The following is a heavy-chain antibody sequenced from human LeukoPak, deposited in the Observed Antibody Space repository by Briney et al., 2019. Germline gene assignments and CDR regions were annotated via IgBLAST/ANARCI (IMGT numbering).Heavy chain of an antibody. CDR2: IYYSGST. CDR3: ARSSGYYSVLDY. V-gene: IGHV4-39*07. Sequence: SETLSLTCTVSGGSISSYYWGWIRQPPGKGLEWIGSIYYSGSTYYNPSLKSRVTISVDTSKNQFSLKLSSVTAADTAVYYCARSSGYYSVLDYWGQGTLVTVSS. J-gene: IGHJ4*02. CDR1: GGSISSYY. D-gene: IGHD3-22*01.